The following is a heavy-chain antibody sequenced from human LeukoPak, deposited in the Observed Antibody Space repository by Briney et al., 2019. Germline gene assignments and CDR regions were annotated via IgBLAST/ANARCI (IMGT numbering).Heavy chain of an antibody. CDR2: IWYDGSNK. J-gene: IGHJ4*02. CDR3: ARGGKLRGITGTTSFDY. Sequence: PGGSLRLSCAASGFTFSSYGMPWVRQAPGKGLEWVAVIWYDGSNKYYADSVEGRFTISRDNSKNTLYLQMNSLRAEDTAVYYCARGGKLRGITGTTSFDYWGQGTLVTVSS. V-gene: IGHV3-33*01. D-gene: IGHD1-20*01. CDR1: GFTFSSYG.